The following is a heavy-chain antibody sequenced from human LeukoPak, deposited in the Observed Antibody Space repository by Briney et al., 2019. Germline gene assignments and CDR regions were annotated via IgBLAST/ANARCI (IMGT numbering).Heavy chain of an antibody. D-gene: IGHD3-10*01. CDR1: GFTFSSYA. J-gene: IGHJ4*02. V-gene: IGHV3-30*04. CDR2: ISYDGSNK. CDR3: ARGIPLWFGDLSNGDYFDY. Sequence: GGSPRLSCAASGFTFSSYAMHWVRQAPGKGLEWVAVISYDGSNKYYADSVKGRFTISRDNSKNTLYLQMNSLRAEDTAVYYCARGIPLWFGDLSNGDYFDYWGQGTLVTVSS.